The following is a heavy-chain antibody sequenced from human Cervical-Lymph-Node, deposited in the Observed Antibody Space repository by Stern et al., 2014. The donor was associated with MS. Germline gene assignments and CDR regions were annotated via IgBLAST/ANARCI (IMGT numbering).Heavy chain of an antibody. J-gene: IGHJ4*02. Sequence: VQLVQSGNEVKKPGASVKVSCEASGYTFTSYGISWVRQAPGQGLEWMGLISASNGNPSYEQKFPVRGTKTHETSTRTVYIELRNLRSDDAAMYNCARAAGIIDVWGQGNLVIVSS. CDR3: ARAAGIIDV. V-gene: IGHV1-18*01. CDR1: GYTFTSYG. CDR2: ISASNGNP. D-gene: IGHD1-1*01.